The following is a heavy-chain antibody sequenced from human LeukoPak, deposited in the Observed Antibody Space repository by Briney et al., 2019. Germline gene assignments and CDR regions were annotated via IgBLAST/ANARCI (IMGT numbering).Heavy chain of an antibody. V-gene: IGHV4-59*12. J-gene: IGHJ6*03. D-gene: IGHD3-10*02. CDR3: ARLVRGVIRPPYYYYYMDV. Sequence: SETLSLTCTVSGGSISSYYWSWIRQPPGKGLEWIGYIYYSGSTNYNPSLKSRVTMSVDTSKNQFSLKLSSVTAADTAVYYCARLVRGVIRPPYYYYYMDVWGKGTTVTISS. CDR2: IYYSGST. CDR1: GGSISSYY.